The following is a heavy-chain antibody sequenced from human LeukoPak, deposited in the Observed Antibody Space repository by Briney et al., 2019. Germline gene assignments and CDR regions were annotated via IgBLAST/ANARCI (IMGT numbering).Heavy chain of an antibody. CDR2: ISHDGSNK. CDR1: GFTFSSYG. CDR3: TKEGYYGSGSFPDY. D-gene: IGHD3-10*01. J-gene: IGHJ4*02. Sequence: PGGSLRLSCAASGFTFSSYGIHWVRQAPGKGLEWVAVISHDGSNKYYADSVKGRFTISRDNSKNTLYLQMNSLRPEDTAVYYCTKEGYYGSGSFPDYWGQGTLVTVSS. V-gene: IGHV3-30*18.